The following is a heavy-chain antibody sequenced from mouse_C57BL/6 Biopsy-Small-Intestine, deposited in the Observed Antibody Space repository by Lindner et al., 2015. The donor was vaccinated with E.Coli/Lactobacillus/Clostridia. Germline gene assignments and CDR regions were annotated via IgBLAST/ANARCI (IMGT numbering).Heavy chain of an antibody. CDR3: ARGDSCDF. V-gene: IGHV1-81*01. CDR1: GYTLTSYD. CDR2: IYPRSDST. D-gene: IGHD2-13*01. J-gene: IGHJ2*01. Sequence: VQLQESGAELARPGASVKLSCKASGYTLTSYDITWVKQRTGQGLEWIGEIYPRSDSTYYNEKFKGKATLTADKSSSTAYMELRSLTSEDSAVYFCARGDSCDFWGQGTTLTVSS.